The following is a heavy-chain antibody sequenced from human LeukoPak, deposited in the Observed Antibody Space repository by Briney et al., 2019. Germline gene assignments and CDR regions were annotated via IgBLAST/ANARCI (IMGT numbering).Heavy chain of an antibody. V-gene: IGHV1-3*01. CDR2: INAGNGNT. D-gene: IGHD3-10*01. CDR3: ARMVRGVSNWFDP. Sequence: ASVKVSCTASGYTFTSYTMHWVRQAPGQRLEWMGWINAGNGNTKFSQKFQDRVTITRDTSASTVYMELSSLRSEDTAVYYCARMVRGVSNWFDPWGQGTLVTVSS. J-gene: IGHJ5*02. CDR1: GYTFTSYT.